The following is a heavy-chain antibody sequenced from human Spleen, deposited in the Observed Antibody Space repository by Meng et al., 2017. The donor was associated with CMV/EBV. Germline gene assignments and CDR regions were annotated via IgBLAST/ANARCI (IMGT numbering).Heavy chain of an antibody. Sequence: GESLKISCAASGFTFSGYAMSWVRQAPGKGLEWISYISSSGSSSTIYYADSVKGRFTISRDNAKNSLYLQMNSLRAEDMALYYCVKGGCSGDSCRFGMDVWGQGTPVTVSS. J-gene: IGHJ6*02. CDR3: VKGGCSGDSCRFGMDV. CDR1: GFTFSGYA. D-gene: IGHD2-15*01. V-gene: IGHV3-48*04. CDR2: ISSSGSSSTI.